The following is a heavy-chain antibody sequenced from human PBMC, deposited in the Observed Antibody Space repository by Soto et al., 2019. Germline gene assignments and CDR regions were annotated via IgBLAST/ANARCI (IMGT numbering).Heavy chain of an antibody. J-gene: IGHJ3*02. V-gene: IGHV4-4*07. CDR1: GASLSSYY. Sequence: QVQLQESGPGLVKPSETLSLTCTVSGASLSSYYWTWIRQPGGKGLEYIGHVYSSGTASYNPSLKSRVTMPRDTSKTHFSLWLSSLTSADTAVYYCARGRHTYALDIWGQGTVVTVSS. CDR3: ARGRHTYALDI. CDR2: VYSSGTA. D-gene: IGHD2-2*02.